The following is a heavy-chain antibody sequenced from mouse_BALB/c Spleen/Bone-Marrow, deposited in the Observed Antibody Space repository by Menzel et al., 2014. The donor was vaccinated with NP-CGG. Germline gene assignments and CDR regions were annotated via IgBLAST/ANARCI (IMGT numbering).Heavy chain of an antibody. J-gene: IGHJ2*01. CDR3: ARSHFYGNYFDY. D-gene: IGHD2-1*01. CDR2: VSTGSTII. Sequence: EVHLVESGGGLVQPGGSRKLSCAASGFTFSNFGMHWFRPSPEKGLEWVAFVSTGSTIIYYADTVKGRFTISRDNPENTLFLQMTSLRSEDTAIYYCARSHFYGNYFDYWGQGTTLTVSS. CDR1: GFTFSNFG. V-gene: IGHV5-17*02.